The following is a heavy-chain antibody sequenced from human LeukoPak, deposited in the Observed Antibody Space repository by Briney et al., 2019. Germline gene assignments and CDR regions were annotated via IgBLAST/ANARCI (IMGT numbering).Heavy chain of an antibody. D-gene: IGHD3-16*02. CDR3: ARDSQYYDYVWGIYRRHFDY. V-gene: IGHV1-2*02. Sequence: ASVKVSCKASGYSFTGYYIHWVRQAPGQGLEWMGWINPNSGGTNYAQKFQGRVTMTRDTSINTTYMELSRLRSDDTAVYYCARDSQYYDYVWGIYRRHFDYWGQGTLVTVSS. CDR2: INPNSGGT. J-gene: IGHJ4*02. CDR1: GYSFTGYY.